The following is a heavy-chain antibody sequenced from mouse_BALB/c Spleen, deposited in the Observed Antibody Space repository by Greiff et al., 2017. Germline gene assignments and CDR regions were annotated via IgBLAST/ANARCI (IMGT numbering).Heavy chain of an antibody. CDR1: GFTFTSYG. CDR3: ARLGGYDTAMDY. Sequence: EVMLVESGGDLVKPGGSLKLSCAASGFTFTSYGMPWVRQTPDKRLEWVGTISSGGSYTYYPDSVKGRFTISRDNAKNTLYLQMSSLKSEDTAMYYCARLGGYDTAMDYWGQGTSVTVSS. V-gene: IGHV5-6*01. CDR2: ISSGGSYT. J-gene: IGHJ4*01. D-gene: IGHD2-2*01.